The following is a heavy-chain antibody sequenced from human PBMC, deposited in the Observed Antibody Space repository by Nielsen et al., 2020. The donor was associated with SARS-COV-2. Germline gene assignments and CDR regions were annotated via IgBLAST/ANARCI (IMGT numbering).Heavy chain of an antibody. J-gene: IGHJ5*02. V-gene: IGHV4-39*01. CDR1: GGSISSYY. CDR2: IYYSGST. CDR3: ARLPLEGFWFDP. Sequence: SETLSLTCTVSGGSISSYYWGWIRQPPGKGLEWIGSIYYSGSTYYNPSLKSRVTISVDTSKNQFSLKLSSVTAADTAVYYCARLPLEGFWFDPWGQGTLVTVSS. D-gene: IGHD1-1*01.